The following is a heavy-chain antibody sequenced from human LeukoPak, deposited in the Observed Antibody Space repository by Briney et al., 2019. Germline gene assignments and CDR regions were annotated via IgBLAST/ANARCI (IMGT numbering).Heavy chain of an antibody. V-gene: IGHV1-2*02. D-gene: IGHD6-19*01. Sequence: ASVKVSCKASGYTFTGYYMHWVRQAPGQGLEWMGWINPNSGGTNYAQKFQGRVTMTRDTSISTAYMELSRLRSDDTAVYYCASKDRSGWYGEGIFDYWGQGTLVTVSS. CDR1: GYTFTGYY. J-gene: IGHJ4*02. CDR3: ASKDRSGWYGEGIFDY. CDR2: INPNSGGT.